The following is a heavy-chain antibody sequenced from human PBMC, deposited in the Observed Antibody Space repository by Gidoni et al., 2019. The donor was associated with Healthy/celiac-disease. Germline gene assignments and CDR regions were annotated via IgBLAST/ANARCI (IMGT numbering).Heavy chain of an antibody. D-gene: IGHD1-26*01. CDR3: ARGGSIVGAPWYFDY. CDR1: GYTFTSYY. CDR2: INPSGGST. J-gene: IGHJ4*02. Sequence: QVQLVQSGAEVKKPGASVKVSCKAYGYTFTSYYMHWVRQAPGQGLEWMGIINPSGGSTRYAQKFQGSVTMTRDTSTSTVYLELSSLRSEDTAVSYCARGGSIVGAPWYFDYWGQGPLVTVSS. V-gene: IGHV1-46*03.